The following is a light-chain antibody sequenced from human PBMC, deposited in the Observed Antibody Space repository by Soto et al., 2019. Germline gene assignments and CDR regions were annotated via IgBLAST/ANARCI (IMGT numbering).Light chain of an antibody. CDR1: QSISTW. J-gene: IGKJ2*01. V-gene: IGKV1-5*01. CDR2: DAS. Sequence: EIQMTQSPSTLSASVGDRVTITCRASQSISTWVAWYQQRPGKAPKVLIYDASNLQSGVPSRFSGSGSGTEFTLIISSLQPDDSATYFCQQYNEYLYTFGQGTKLEIK. CDR3: QQYNEYLYT.